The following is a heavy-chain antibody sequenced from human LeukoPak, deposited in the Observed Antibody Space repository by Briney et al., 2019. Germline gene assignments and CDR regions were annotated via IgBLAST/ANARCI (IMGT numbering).Heavy chain of an antibody. CDR1: GFSLSTSGVG. Sequence: SGPTLVKPTQTLTLTCTFSGFSLSTSGVGVGWIRQPPGKALEWLALIYWNDDKRYSPSLKSRLTITKDTSKNQVVLTMTNMDPVDTATYYCAHSKLNDHSGSYEFDYWGQGTLVTVSS. CDR3: AHSKLNDHSGSYEFDY. D-gene: IGHD1-26*01. CDR2: IYWNDDK. V-gene: IGHV2-5*01. J-gene: IGHJ4*02.